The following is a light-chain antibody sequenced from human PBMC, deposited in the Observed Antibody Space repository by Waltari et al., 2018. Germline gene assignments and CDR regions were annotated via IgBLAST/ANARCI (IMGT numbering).Light chain of an antibody. Sequence: EIVLTQSPGTLSLSPGERATLSCRASQSVGRYFLAWYQHKPGQAPRLVIYGASNRAAGVPDRFSGSGSGTDFTLTISRLAPEDFAVYYCQQYGSSPPLTFGGGTKVEIK. CDR3: QQYGSSPPLT. CDR2: GAS. CDR1: QSVGRYF. J-gene: IGKJ4*01. V-gene: IGKV3-20*01.